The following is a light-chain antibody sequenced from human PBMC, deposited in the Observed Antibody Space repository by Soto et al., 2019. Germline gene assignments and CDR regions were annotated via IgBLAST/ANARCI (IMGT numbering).Light chain of an antibody. Sequence: VLTQSPATPSLAPGDSATLSCRASQSVSSYLALYPQKPGQAPRLLIHDASSRATGIPARFSGSGSGTDFTLTLSSLEPEDFAVYYCQQRTNWPSSTFGQGTRLEIK. J-gene: IGKJ5*01. V-gene: IGKV3-11*01. CDR3: QQRTNWPSST. CDR2: DAS. CDR1: QSVSSY.